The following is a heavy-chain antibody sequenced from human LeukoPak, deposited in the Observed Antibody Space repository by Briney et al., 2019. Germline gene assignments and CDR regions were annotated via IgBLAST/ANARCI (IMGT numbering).Heavy chain of an antibody. D-gene: IGHD1-1*01. CDR3: ARSGYNWNDVIFFDY. CDR1: EFTFSGYW. CDR2: INQDGSEK. V-gene: IGHV3-7*01. J-gene: IGHJ4*02. Sequence: GGSLRLSCAASEFTFSGYWMNWVRQAPGKGPEWVANINQDGSEKHYVDSVKGRFTISRDNAKNSLFLQMNSLRAEDTAVYYCARSGYNWNDVIFFDYWGQGILVTVSS.